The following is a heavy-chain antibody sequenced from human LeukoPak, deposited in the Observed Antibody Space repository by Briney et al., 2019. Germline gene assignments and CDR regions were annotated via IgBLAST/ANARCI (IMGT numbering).Heavy chain of an antibody. V-gene: IGHV1-2*02. D-gene: IGHD2-2*02. Sequence: ASVKVSCKASGYTFTGYYMHWVRQAPGQGLEWMGWINPNSGGTNYAQKFQGRVTMTRDTSISTAYMELSRLRSDDTAVYYCARVTPIIHFRYTQYFQHWGQGTLVTVSS. CDR1: GYTFTGYY. CDR3: ARVTPIIHFRYTQYFQH. J-gene: IGHJ1*01. CDR2: INPNSGGT.